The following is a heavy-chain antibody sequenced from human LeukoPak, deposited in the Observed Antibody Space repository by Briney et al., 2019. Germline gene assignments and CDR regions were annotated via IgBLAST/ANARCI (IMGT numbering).Heavy chain of an antibody. Sequence: SETLSLTCTVSGGYISSYYWSWIRQPPGQGLEWIGYIFNSVSTNYNPSLQSRVTISVDTSKNQFSLKLSSVTAADTAVYFCALGDCSSTSCYVFDYWGQGTLVTVSS. CDR1: GGYISSYY. D-gene: IGHD2-2*01. V-gene: IGHV4-59*01. J-gene: IGHJ4*02. CDR3: ALGDCSSTSCYVFDY. CDR2: IFNSVST.